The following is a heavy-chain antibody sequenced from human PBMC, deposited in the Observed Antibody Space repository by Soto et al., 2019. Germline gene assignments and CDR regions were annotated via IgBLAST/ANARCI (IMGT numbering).Heavy chain of an antibody. Sequence: QVQLVESGRGVVQPGRSLRLSCAASGFTFSSYGMHWVRQAPGKGLEWVAVIWYDGSNKYYADSVKGRFTISRDNSKNTLYLQMNSLRAEDTAVYYCARDPLGVRDSSGYYPLSYYFDYWGQGTLVTVSS. V-gene: IGHV3-33*01. CDR1: GFTFSSYG. J-gene: IGHJ4*02. D-gene: IGHD3-22*01. CDR3: ARDPLGVRDSSGYYPLSYYFDY. CDR2: IWYDGSNK.